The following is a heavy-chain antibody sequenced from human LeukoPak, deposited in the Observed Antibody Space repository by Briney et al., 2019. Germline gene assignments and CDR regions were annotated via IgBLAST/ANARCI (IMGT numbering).Heavy chain of an antibody. V-gene: IGHV3-11*01. CDR1: GFPFSDYY. Sequence: GGSLRLSCAASGFPFSDYYVSWIRQAPGKGLEWVSYISSSGSTIYYADSVKGRFTISRDNAKNSLYLQMNSLRAEDTAVYYCATYAREGFDYWGQGTLVTVSS. J-gene: IGHJ4*02. CDR2: ISSSGSTI. CDR3: ATYAREGFDY.